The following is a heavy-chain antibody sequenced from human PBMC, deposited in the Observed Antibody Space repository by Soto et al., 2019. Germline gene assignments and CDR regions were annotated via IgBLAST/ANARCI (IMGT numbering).Heavy chain of an antibody. CDR1: GGSISSYY. D-gene: IGHD6-13*01. Sequence: QVQLQESGPGLVKPSETLSLTCTVSGGSISSYYWSWVRQPPGKGLEWTGNIYYSGTTKYNPSLKSRVTISVDTSKNQFSLKLSSVTTADTAVYYCARESPGSSWFDYWGQGTLVTVSS. CDR3: ARESPGSSWFDY. J-gene: IGHJ4*02. V-gene: IGHV4-59*01. CDR2: IYYSGTT.